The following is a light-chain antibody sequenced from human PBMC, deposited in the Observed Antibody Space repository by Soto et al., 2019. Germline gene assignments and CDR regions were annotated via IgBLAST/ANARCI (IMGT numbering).Light chain of an antibody. CDR2: DVT. CDR3: ISYTRSSTYV. J-gene: IGLJ1*01. CDR1: SSDVGAYNY. Sequence: QSALTQPASVSGSPGQSITISCTGTSSDVGAYNYVSWFQQHPGKAPKLMIYDVTHRPSGVSTRFSGSKSGNTASLTISALQADDEADYYCISYTRSSTYVFGTGTKVTVL. V-gene: IGLV2-14*03.